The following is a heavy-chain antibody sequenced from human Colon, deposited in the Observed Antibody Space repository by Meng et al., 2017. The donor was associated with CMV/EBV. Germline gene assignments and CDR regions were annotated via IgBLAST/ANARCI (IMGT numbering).Heavy chain of an antibody. V-gene: IGHV3-23*01. CDR3: AKVNMGAITYDYGLDV. J-gene: IGHJ6*02. Sequence: GGSLRLSCAVSGINFNIYAMTWVRQAPGKGLEWVSSISSESESTNYADSVKGRFTISRDNSKNTLYLQMNSLRAEDTAVYYCAKVNMGAITYDYGLDVRGQGTTVTVSS. D-gene: IGHD1-26*01. CDR2: ISSESEST. CDR1: GINFNIYA.